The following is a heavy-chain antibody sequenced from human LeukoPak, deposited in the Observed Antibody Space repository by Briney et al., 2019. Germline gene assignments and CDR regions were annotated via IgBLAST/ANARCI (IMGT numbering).Heavy chain of an antibody. V-gene: IGHV3-74*01. CDR1: GFTFSTHW. D-gene: IGHD2-15*01. CDR3: ARVVCSGGYCYYFDY. Sequence: GGSLRLSCAASGFTFSTHWMHWVRQAPGKGLVWVSRINADGRTTTYADSVKGRFTVSRDNAKNTRHLQMNSLRVEDTAVYYCARVVCSGGYCYYFDYWGQGTLVTVSS. CDR2: INADGRTT. J-gene: IGHJ4*02.